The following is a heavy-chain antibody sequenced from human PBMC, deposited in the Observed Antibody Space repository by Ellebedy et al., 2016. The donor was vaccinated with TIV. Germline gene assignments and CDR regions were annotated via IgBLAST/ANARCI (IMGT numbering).Heavy chain of an antibody. Sequence: PGGSLRLSCAVSGFTLSNSAMKRVRQAPGKGLEWVSYISSNSKTIHYADSVKGRFTISRDTARNSLYLQMNSLRDEDTAVYYCARDLFVGWGQGTLVTVSS. CDR2: ISSNSKTI. J-gene: IGHJ4*02. CDR3: ARDLFVG. D-gene: IGHD2-21*01. CDR1: GFTLSNSA. V-gene: IGHV3-48*02.